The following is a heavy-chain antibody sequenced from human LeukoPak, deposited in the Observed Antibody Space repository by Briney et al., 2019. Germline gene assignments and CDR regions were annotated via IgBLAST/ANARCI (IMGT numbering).Heavy chain of an antibody. CDR2: ITAIFRTT. Sequence: SVKVSCKASGGTFSSYAISWVRQAPGQGLEWMGGITAIFRTTNYAQKFQGRVTITADESMSTVYMELSSLRSEDTAVYYCARHSGYHSTMYLDYWGQGTLVTVSS. D-gene: IGHD3-22*01. V-gene: IGHV1-69*13. J-gene: IGHJ4*02. CDR1: GGTFSSYA. CDR3: ARHSGYHSTMYLDY.